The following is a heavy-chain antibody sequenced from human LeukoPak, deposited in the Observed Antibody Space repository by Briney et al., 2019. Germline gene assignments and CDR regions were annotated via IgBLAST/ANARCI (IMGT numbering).Heavy chain of an antibody. CDR1: GFTFSSYW. CDR3: ARGGNYYYLDL. J-gene: IGHJ4*02. Sequence: PGGSLRLSCAASGFTFSSYWMHWVRQAPGKGLVWVSRINSDGSSTSYADSVKGRFTISRDNTKNTLYLQMNSLRADDTGVYYCARGGNYYYLDLWGQGTLVTVSS. CDR2: INSDGSST. V-gene: IGHV3-74*01. D-gene: IGHD3-22*01.